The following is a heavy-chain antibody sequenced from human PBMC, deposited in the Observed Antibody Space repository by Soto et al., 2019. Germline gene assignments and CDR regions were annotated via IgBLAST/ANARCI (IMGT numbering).Heavy chain of an antibody. CDR3: ARSPYSVSYLAYFDY. D-gene: IGHD1-26*01. CDR2: ISYGGSNK. J-gene: IGHJ4*02. Sequence: QVQLVESGGGVVQPGRSLRLSCAASEFTFSSYGMHWVRQAPGKGLEWVAVISYGGSNKYYADSVKGRFTISRDNSKNALYLQMNSLRAEDTAVYSCARSPYSVSYLAYFDYWGQGTLVTVSS. V-gene: IGHV3-30*03. CDR1: EFTFSSYG.